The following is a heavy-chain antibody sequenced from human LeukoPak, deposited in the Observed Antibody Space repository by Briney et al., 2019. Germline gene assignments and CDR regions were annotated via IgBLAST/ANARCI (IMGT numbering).Heavy chain of an antibody. CDR3: ARDGTSTDDY. CDR2: ISDNNDNP. D-gene: IGHD2-2*01. CDR1: GCTFINFG. Sequence: GASVKVSCKTSGCTFINFGINWVRQAPGQGREWMGWISDNNDNPNYGQKFQGRFAVTTDSSTTTAYMELRNLTFDDTAVYYCARDGTSTDDYWGQGTLVTVSS. J-gene: IGHJ4*02. V-gene: IGHV1-18*01.